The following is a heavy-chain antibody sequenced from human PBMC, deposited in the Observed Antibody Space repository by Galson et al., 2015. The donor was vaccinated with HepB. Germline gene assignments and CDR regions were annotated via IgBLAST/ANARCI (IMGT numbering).Heavy chain of an antibody. D-gene: IGHD2-21*02. CDR1: GYSFTSYW. J-gene: IGHJ4*02. V-gene: IGHV5-51*01. Sequence: QSGAEVKKPGESLKISCKGSGYSFTSYWIGWVRQMPGKGLEWMGIIYPGDSDTRYSPSFQGQVTIPADKSISTAYLQWSSLKASDTAMYYCARGPYCGGDCYPNPIDYWGQGTLVTVSS. CDR3: ARGPYCGGDCYPNPIDY. CDR2: IYPGDSDT.